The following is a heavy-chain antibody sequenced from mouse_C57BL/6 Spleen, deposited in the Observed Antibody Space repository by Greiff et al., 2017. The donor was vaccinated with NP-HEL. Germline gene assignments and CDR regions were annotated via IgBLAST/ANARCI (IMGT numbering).Heavy chain of an antibody. CDR3: ARGITTVPFAY. Sequence: QVQLQQSGAELVKPGASVKMSCKASGYTFTSYWITWVKQRPGQGLEWIGDIYPGSGSTNYNEKFKSKATLAVDTSSSTAYMQLSSLTSEDSAVYYCARGITTVPFAYWGQGTLVTVSA. CDR1: GYTFTSYW. J-gene: IGHJ3*01. V-gene: IGHV1-55*01. CDR2: IYPGSGST. D-gene: IGHD1-1*01.